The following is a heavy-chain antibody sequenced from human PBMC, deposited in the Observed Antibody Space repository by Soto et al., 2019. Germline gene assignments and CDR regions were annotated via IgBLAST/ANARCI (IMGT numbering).Heavy chain of an antibody. D-gene: IGHD2-2*01. J-gene: IGHJ6*03. V-gene: IGHV3-21*01. Sequence: GESLKISCAASGFTFSSYSMNWVRQAPGKGLEWVSSISSSSSYIYYADSVKGRFTISRDNAKNSLYLQMNSLRAEDTAVYYCARDCGPGVGYCSSTSCAECGYYYYMDVWGKGTTVTVSS. CDR2: ISSSSSYI. CDR3: ARDCGPGVGYCSSTSCAECGYYYYMDV. CDR1: GFTFSSYS.